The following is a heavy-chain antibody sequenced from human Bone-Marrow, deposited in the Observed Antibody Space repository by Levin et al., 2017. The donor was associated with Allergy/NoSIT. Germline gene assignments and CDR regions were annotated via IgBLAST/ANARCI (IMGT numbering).Heavy chain of an antibody. D-gene: IGHD3-10*01. CDR3: ARVHMVRGVIVYYDYYMDV. J-gene: IGHJ6*03. CDR2: ISYDGSNK. Sequence: GESLKISCAASGFTFSSYAMHWVRQAPGKGLEWVAVISYDGSNKYYADSVKGRFTISRDNSKNTLYLQMNSLRAEDTAVYYCARVHMVRGVIVYYDYYMDVWGKGTTVTVSS. V-gene: IGHV3-30-3*01. CDR1: GFTFSSYA.